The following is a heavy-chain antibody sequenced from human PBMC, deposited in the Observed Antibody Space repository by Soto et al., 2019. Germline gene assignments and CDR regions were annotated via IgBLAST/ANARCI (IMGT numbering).Heavy chain of an antibody. CDR1: GGSISSSSYY. J-gene: IGHJ6*02. Sequence: PSETLSLTXTVSGGSISSSSYYWGWIRQPPGKGLEWIGSIYYSGSTYYNPSLKSRVTISVDTSKNQFSLKLSSVTAADTAVYYCARREKYSSGWYDYYGMDVWGQGTTVTVSS. CDR2: IYYSGST. V-gene: IGHV4-39*01. D-gene: IGHD6-19*01. CDR3: ARREKYSSGWYDYYGMDV.